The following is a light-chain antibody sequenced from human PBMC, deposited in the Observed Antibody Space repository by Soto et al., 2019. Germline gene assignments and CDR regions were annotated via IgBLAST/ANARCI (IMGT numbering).Light chain of an antibody. Sequence: EIVLTQSPATLSLSPGERATLSCRASQSVSSYLAWFQQRPGQPPRLLIHDASSRATGIPARFSGSGSGTDFTLTISSLEPEDFAVYYWQQRSNWPLTFGGGTKVEIK. CDR3: QQRSNWPLT. J-gene: IGKJ4*01. CDR1: QSVSSY. CDR2: DAS. V-gene: IGKV3-11*01.